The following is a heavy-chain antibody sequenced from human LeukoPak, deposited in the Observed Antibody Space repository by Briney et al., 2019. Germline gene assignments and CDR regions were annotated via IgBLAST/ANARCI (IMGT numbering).Heavy chain of an antibody. CDR3: AREGNDYSGKLAFDV. CDR1: VDSVSSNSAA. V-gene: IGHV6-1*01. D-gene: IGHD4-23*01. Sequence: SQTVSLTCAISVDSVSSNSAAWNWITQSPSRGLEWLGRTYYRYKRYNDYAVYVQSRLTLNQDTSKNHFSLHLNSVPLEDTSVYYCAREGNDYSGKLAFDVWGQGTMITVS. CDR2: TYYRYKRYN. J-gene: IGHJ3*01.